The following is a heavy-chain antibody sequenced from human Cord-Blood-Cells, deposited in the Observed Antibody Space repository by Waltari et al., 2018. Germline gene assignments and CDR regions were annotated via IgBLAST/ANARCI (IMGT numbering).Heavy chain of an antibody. Sequence: QLQLQESGPGPVKPSETLSLTSPLSGGRLSSSRYYWAWIRQPPGKGLEWIGSIYVRGSTYYHPSLKSRVTISVDTSKNQFSLKLSSVTAADTAVYYCARQVATIRDAFDIWGQGTMVTVSS. V-gene: IGHV4-39*01. CDR3: ARQVATIRDAFDI. CDR2: IYVRGST. D-gene: IGHD5-12*01. CDR1: GGRLSSSRYY. J-gene: IGHJ3*02.